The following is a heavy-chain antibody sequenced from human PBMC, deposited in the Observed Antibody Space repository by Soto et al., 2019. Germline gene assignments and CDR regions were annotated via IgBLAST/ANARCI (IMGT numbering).Heavy chain of an antibody. CDR2: ISGSGANT. Sequence: EVQLLESGGGFVQPGGSPRLPRSDSGITFSTYALNWVRQAPGKGLEGVSSISGSGANTYYADSVTGRFTISRDSSKNTLYLQMNSLRAEDTAIYYCAKDGGGTCYIGCWFDPWGQGTLVTVSS. J-gene: IGHJ5*02. V-gene: IGHV3-23*01. CDR1: GITFSTYA. CDR3: AKDGGGTCYIGCWFDP. D-gene: IGHD2-15*01.